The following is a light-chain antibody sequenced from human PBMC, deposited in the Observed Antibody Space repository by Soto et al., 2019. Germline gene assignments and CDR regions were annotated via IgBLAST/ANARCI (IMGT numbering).Light chain of an antibody. J-gene: IGKJ5*01. CDR1: QSVGSN. Sequence: EIVMTQSPATLSVSPGESATLSCRASQSVGSNLAWYQYKPGQAPRLLIYGASIRATGVPARFSGSGSGTAFTLTITSLQSEDFALYYCQQCDNWPLITFGQGTRLEI. V-gene: IGKV3-15*01. CDR2: GAS. CDR3: QQCDNWPLIT.